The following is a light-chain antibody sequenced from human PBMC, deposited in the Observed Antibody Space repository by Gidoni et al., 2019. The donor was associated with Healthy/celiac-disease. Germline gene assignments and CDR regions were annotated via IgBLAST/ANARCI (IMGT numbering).Light chain of an antibody. Sequence: EIVLTQSPGTLSLSPGERATLYCRASQSGSSSYLAWYQQKPGQAPRLLIYGASSRATGIPDRFSGSGSGTDFTLTISRLEPEDFAVYYCQQYGSSPRTFGQGTKLEIK. CDR2: GAS. CDR1: QSGSSSY. V-gene: IGKV3-20*01. J-gene: IGKJ2*01. CDR3: QQYGSSPRT.